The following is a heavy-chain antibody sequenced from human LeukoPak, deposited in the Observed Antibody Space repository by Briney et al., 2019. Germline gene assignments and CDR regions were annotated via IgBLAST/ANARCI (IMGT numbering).Heavy chain of an antibody. V-gene: IGHV5-51*01. CDR2: IYPGDSDT. J-gene: IGHJ4*02. CDR3: ARRTTGGVFDY. CDR1: GYSFTSYW. Sequence: GESLKISCKGSGYSFTSYWIGWVRQVPGKGLEWMRIIYPGDSDTRYSPSFQGQVTMSADKSISTAYLQWSSLGASDTAIYYCARRTTGGVFDYWGQGTLVTVSS. D-gene: IGHD1-14*01.